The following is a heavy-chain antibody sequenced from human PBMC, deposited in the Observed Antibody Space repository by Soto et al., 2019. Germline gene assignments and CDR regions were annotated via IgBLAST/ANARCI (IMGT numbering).Heavy chain of an antibody. CDR3: ARTGGPDYYYYMDV. Sequence: SETLSLTCTVSGGSISSSSYYWGWIRQPPGKGLEWIGSIYYSGSTYYNPSLKSRVTISVDTSKNQFSLKLSSVTAADTAVYYCARTGGPDYYYYMDVWGKGTTVTVSS. D-gene: IGHD2-15*01. J-gene: IGHJ6*03. CDR2: IYYSGST. V-gene: IGHV4-39*01. CDR1: GGSISSSSYY.